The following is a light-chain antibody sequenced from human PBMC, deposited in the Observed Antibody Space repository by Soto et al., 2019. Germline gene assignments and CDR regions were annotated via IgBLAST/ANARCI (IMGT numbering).Light chain of an antibody. Sequence: EIVLTQSPATLSLSPGDRATLSFRASQSVRNSLGGFLQKPGQAPKLLNYDASVSASDVPARFSGSGSGTGFTPTISGLEPEDLAVDYCQEGVNWLWTFGQGTKVDIK. CDR1: QSVRNS. V-gene: IGKV3-11*01. CDR3: QEGVNWLWT. J-gene: IGKJ1*01. CDR2: DAS.